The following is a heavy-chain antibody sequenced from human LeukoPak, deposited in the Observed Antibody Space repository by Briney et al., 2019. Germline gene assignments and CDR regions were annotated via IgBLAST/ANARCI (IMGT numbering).Heavy chain of an antibody. D-gene: IGHD6-19*01. J-gene: IGHJ4*02. Sequence: SQSLTLTCATSGDSVTSNNVTWIRQTQSPSRDLESLRSTYYRSTCYNDYAESLISIITINPDKSQNQLSHHLNSVTPDDTSVYYCARGVGSSGWYTLDYWGRGSLVTVSS. CDR2: TYYRSTCYN. V-gene: IGHV6-1*01. CDR3: ARGVGSSGWYTLDY. CDR1: GDSVTSNNVT.